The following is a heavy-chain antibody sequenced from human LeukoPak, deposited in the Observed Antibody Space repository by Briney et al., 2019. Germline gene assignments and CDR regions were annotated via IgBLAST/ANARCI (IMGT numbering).Heavy chain of an antibody. J-gene: IGHJ6*03. V-gene: IGHV4-34*01. D-gene: IGHD2-2*01. Sequence: SETLSLTCAVYGGSFSGYYWGWIRQPPGKGLEWIGSINYSGSTYYNPSLKSRVTISVDTSKNQFSLKLSSVTAADTAVYYCARPDCSSTSCEGYYMDVWGKGTTVTVSS. CDR1: GGSFSGYY. CDR2: INYSGST. CDR3: ARPDCSSTSCEGYYMDV.